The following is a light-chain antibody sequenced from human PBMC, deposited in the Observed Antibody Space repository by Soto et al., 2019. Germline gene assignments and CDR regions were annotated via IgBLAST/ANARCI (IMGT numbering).Light chain of an antibody. Sequence: DIQMTQSPSSLSASVGDRVTMTCRAIQDIRNYVAWYQQKPGEVPKLLIYAASTLQSGVPARFSGGGFGTDFTLTISSLRPEDVATYYCQRYHSALLTFGPGTKVDLK. CDR3: QRYHSALLT. J-gene: IGKJ3*01. CDR2: AAS. V-gene: IGKV1-27*01. CDR1: QDIRNY.